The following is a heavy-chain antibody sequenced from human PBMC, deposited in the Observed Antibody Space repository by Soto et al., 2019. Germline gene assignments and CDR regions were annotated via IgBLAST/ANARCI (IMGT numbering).Heavy chain of an antibody. Sequence: PGGSLRLSCASSGFTFSNAWMSWVRQAPGKGLEWVGRIKSKTDGGTTDYAAPVKGRFTISRDDSKNTLYLQMNSLKTEDTAVYYCTTDEDYGTDAFDIWGQGTMVTVSS. J-gene: IGHJ3*02. D-gene: IGHD4-17*01. CDR3: TTDEDYGTDAFDI. CDR2: IKSKTDGGTT. CDR1: GFTFSNAW. V-gene: IGHV3-15*01.